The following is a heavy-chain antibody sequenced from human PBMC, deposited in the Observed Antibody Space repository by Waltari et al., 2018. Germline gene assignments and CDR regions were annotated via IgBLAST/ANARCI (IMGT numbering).Heavy chain of an antibody. V-gene: IGHV4-4*02. CDR3: AMWQLPLRNFAS. D-gene: IGHD1-7*01. J-gene: IGHJ4*02. CDR1: GGSISTTNC. Sequence: QVQLQESGPGLVKPSGTLSLACAVSGGSISTTNCCSWVRQSPGKGLEWIGEVCHSGSTSYKPSLRSRVSISLEKSKNQFSLNLCSVTAADTAIYYCAMWQLPLRNFASLGQGTLVTVSS. CDR2: VCHSGST.